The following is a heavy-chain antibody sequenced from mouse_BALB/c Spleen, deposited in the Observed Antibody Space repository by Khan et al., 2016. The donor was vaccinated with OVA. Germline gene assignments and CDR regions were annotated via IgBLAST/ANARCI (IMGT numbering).Heavy chain of an antibody. CDR1: GYTFTKSG. V-gene: IGHV9-3-1*01. CDR2: INTYTGEP. J-gene: IGHJ4*01. D-gene: IGHD2-10*01. Sequence: QIQLVQSGPELKKPGETVKISCKASGYTFTKSGMNWVKQAPGKGLKWMGWINTYTGEPTYADDFKGRFAFSLETSASTAYLQINNLKSEDTATYFCARPPYFSYVMDNWGQGTSVTGSS. CDR3: ARPPYFSYVMDN.